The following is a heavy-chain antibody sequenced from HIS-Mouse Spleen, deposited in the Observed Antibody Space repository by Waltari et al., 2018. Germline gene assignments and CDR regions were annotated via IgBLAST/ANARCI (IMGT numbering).Heavy chain of an antibody. CDR2: IYYSGST. V-gene: IGHV4-39*07. CDR1: GGSISSSSYY. D-gene: IGHD6-13*01. Sequence: QLQLQESGPGLVKPPETLSLTCTVSGGSISSSSYYWGWIRQPPGKGLEWIGSIYYSGSTYYNPALKSRVTISVDTSKHQFSLKLSSVTAADTAVYYCARAYSSSWSGVDAFDIWGQGTMVTVSS. J-gene: IGHJ3*02. CDR3: ARAYSSSWSGVDAFDI.